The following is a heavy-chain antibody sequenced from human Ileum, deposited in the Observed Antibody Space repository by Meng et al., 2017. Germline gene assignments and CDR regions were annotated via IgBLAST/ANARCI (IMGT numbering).Heavy chain of an antibody. V-gene: IGHV4-4*02. Sequence: VQLEEAGPGLVKPSGTLSLTCAVSGDSISTNWWNWVRQPPGKGLEWIGEIYHGGAFNYNPSLRSRVTISVDKSKNQLSLKLGSLTAADTAVYYCARGAIGTRPFDYWGQGTLVTVSS. CDR1: GDSISTNW. J-gene: IGHJ4*02. D-gene: IGHD2-21*01. CDR2: IYHGGAF. CDR3: ARGAIGTRPFDY.